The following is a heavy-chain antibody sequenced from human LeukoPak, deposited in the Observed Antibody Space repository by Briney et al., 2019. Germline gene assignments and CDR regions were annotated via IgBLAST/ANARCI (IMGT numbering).Heavy chain of an antibody. Sequence: GGSLRLSCAASGFTFSSYSMNWVRQAPGKGLEWVSSISSSSSYIYYADSVKGRFTISRDNAKNSLYLQMNSLRAEDTAVYYCARTSGSYRAFDYWGQGTLVTVSS. CDR3: ARTSGSYRAFDY. V-gene: IGHV3-21*01. CDR1: GFTFSSYS. D-gene: IGHD1-26*01. CDR2: ISSSSSYI. J-gene: IGHJ4*02.